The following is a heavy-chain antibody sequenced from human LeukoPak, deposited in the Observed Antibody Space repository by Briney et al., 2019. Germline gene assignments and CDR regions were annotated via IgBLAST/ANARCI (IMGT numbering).Heavy chain of an antibody. CDR1: GYTFTSYG. V-gene: IGHV1-18*01. Sequence: GASVKVSCKASGYTFTSYGISWVRQAPGQGLEWMGWISAYNGNTDYAQKLQGRVTMTTDTSTSTAYMELRSLRSDDTAVYYCARDSAPAPPRPRLTVTTFFPFDPWGQGTLVTVSS. D-gene: IGHD4-17*01. J-gene: IGHJ5*02. CDR2: ISAYNGNT. CDR3: ARDSAPAPPRPRLTVTTFFPFDP.